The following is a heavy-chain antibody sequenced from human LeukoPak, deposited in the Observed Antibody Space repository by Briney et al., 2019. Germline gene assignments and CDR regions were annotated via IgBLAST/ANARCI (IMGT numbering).Heavy chain of an antibody. CDR1: GYTFTSYG. Sequence: ASVKVSCKASGYTFTSYGISWVRQAPGQGLEWMGWISAYNGNTNYAQKLQGRVTMTTDTSTSTDYMELRSMRSDDTAVYYCARSMTPTWIAAADPWCFDYWGQGTLVTVSS. J-gene: IGHJ4*02. D-gene: IGHD6-13*01. CDR2: ISAYNGNT. CDR3: ARSMTPTWIAAADPWCFDY. V-gene: IGHV1-18*04.